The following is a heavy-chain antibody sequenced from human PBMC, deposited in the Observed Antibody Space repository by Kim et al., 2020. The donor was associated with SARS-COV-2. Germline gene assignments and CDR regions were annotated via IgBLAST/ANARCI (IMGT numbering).Heavy chain of an antibody. J-gene: IGHJ5*02. CDR1: GYTFTSYA. Sequence: ASVKVSCKASGYTFTSYAMNWVRQAPGQGLEWMGWINTNTGNPTYAQGFTGRFVFSSDTSVSTAYLQISSLKAEDTAVYYCASTFWSGYTNWFDPWGQGTLVTVSS. CDR2: INTNTGNP. CDR3: ASTFWSGYTNWFDP. V-gene: IGHV7-4-1*02. D-gene: IGHD3-3*01.